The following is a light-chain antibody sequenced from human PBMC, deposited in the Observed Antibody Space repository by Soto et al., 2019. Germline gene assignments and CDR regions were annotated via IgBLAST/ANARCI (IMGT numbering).Light chain of an antibody. CDR3: SSYTSSSTLV. CDR1: SSDVGGYNY. J-gene: IGLJ3*02. V-gene: IGLV2-14*01. Sequence: QSALTQPASVSGSPGQSITISCTGTSSDVGGYNYVSWYQQHPGKAPKHMIYEVSNGPSGVSNRFSGSKSGNTASLTISGLQAEDEADYYCSSYTSSSTLVFGGGTKLTVL. CDR2: EVS.